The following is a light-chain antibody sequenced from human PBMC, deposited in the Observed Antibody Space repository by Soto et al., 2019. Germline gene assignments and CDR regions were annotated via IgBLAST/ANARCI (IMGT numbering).Light chain of an antibody. V-gene: IGKV3-11*01. CDR3: QQRSAWPLT. J-gene: IGKJ5*01. CDR2: DVF. CDR1: QSGSNY. Sequence: EIVLTQSPATLSLSPWERATLSCRASQSGSNYLGWYQQKPGQAPRLLIYDVFNRAPGSPARFSGRGAGTDGTLTISTLEPEDVAVDYCQQRSAWPLTFGQGTRLEIK.